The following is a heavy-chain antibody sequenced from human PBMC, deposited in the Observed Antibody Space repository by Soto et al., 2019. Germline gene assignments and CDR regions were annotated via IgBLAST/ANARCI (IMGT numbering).Heavy chain of an antibody. V-gene: IGHV3-48*02. CDR1: GFTFSVYS. Sequence: EVQLVESGGDLVQRGGSLRLSCVASGFTFSVYSMNWVRQAPGKGLEWFSYITSDTKTIKYADSVKGRFTIPSDNAKNSVYLQMNSLRDEDTAVYYCARSVEGHFDYWGQGTVVTVSS. J-gene: IGHJ4*02. CDR3: ARSVEGHFDY. D-gene: IGHD6-19*01. CDR2: ITSDTKTI.